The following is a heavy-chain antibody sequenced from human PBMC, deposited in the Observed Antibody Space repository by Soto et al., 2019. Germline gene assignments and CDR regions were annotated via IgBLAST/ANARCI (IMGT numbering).Heavy chain of an antibody. J-gene: IGHJ6*02. V-gene: IGHV3-48*02. D-gene: IGHD3-3*01. CDR3: ARDLYDFWSGYYPYYYYGMDV. Sequence: GGSLRLSCAAFGFTFSSYSMNWVRQAPGKGLEWVSYISSSSSTIYYADSVKGRFTISRDNAKNSLYLQMNSLRDEDTAVYYCARDLYDFWSGYYPYYYYGMDVWGQGTTVTVSS. CDR1: GFTFSSYS. CDR2: ISSSSSTI.